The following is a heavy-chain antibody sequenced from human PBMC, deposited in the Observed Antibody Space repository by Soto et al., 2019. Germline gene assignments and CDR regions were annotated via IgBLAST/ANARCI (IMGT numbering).Heavy chain of an antibody. Sequence: GSRRLSCAASGFRLSPYWMNWVRRSPGKGLEWVANIKKDGNEKYYVDSVKGRFFISRDNAKNSLYLQLNSLRAEDTAVYYCARDADASGWYHYGMDIWGQGTLVTVSS. CDR2: IKKDGNEK. CDR3: ARDADASGWYHYGMDI. J-gene: IGHJ6*02. D-gene: IGHD6-19*01. CDR1: GFRLSPYW. V-gene: IGHV3-7*01.